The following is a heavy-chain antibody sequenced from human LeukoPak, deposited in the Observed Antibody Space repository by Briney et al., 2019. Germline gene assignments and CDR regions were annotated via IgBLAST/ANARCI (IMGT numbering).Heavy chain of an antibody. CDR1: RFTFSSFG. CDR3: VRGVGVSRFNYLDS. V-gene: IGHV3-33*01. D-gene: IGHD6-13*01. J-gene: IGHJ4*02. CDR2: IWYDASNK. Sequence: GRSLTLSCAASRFTFSSFGMHWVRQAPGKGLEWVVVIWYDASNKYYADSVKGRFTISRDNSKNTLYLQMNSLRDDDTAVYYCVRGVGVSRFNYLDSWGQGTLVIVSS.